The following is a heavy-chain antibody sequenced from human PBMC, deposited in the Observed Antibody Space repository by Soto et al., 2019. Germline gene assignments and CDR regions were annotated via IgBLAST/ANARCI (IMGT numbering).Heavy chain of an antibody. CDR1: GFSLSTSGVG. CDR3: AHRRLLTFFDY. J-gene: IGHJ4*02. CDR2: IYWDADK. V-gene: IGHV2-5*02. Sequence: QITLKESGPTLVKPTQTLTLTCSFSGFSLSTSGVGVGWIRQPPGKALEWLALIYWDADKRYSPSLKSRLTITKDTSKNHVVLTMTNMDPVDTATYYCAHRRLLTFFDYWGQGTLVTVSS. D-gene: IGHD3-22*01.